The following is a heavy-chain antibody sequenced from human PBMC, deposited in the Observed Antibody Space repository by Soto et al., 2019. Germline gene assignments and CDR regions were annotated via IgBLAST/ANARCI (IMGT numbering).Heavy chain of an antibody. V-gene: IGHV1-69*05. J-gene: IGHJ6*02. CDR1: GGTFSSYA. Sequence: GASVKVSCKASGGTFSSYAISWVRQAPGQGLEWMGGIIPIFGTASYAQKFQGRVTMTRDTSTSTVYMELSSLRSEDTAVYYCARDGYYYGMDVWGQGTTVTVSS. CDR3: ARDGYYYGMDV. CDR2: IIPIFGTA.